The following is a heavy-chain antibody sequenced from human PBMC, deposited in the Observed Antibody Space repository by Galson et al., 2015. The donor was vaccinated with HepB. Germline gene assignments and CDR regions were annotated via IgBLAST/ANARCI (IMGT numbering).Heavy chain of an antibody. CDR1: GFTFNTYT. Sequence: LRLSCAASGFTFNTYTMHWVRQAPDKGLEWVAVLSYDGSNKYYVDSVKGRFTISRDNSKNTLYLQMDSLRPEDTAVYYCARVYSTGWSLPVDYWGQGVLVTVSS. D-gene: IGHD6-19*01. V-gene: IGHV3-30*04. CDR3: ARVYSTGWSLPVDY. CDR2: LSYDGSNK. J-gene: IGHJ4*02.